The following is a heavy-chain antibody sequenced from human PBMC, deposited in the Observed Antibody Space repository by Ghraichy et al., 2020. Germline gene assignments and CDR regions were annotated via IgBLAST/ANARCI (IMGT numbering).Heavy chain of an antibody. CDR2: IYWNDDK. CDR3: AHREHDYGDYETAFDI. V-gene: IGHV2-5*01. Sequence: SGPTLVKPTQTLTLTCTFSGFSLSTSGVGVGWIRQPPGKALEWLALIYWNDDKRYSPSLKSRLTITKDTSKNQVVLTMTNMDPVDTATYYCAHREHDYGDYETAFDIWGQGTMVTVSS. J-gene: IGHJ3*02. CDR1: GFSLSTSGVG. D-gene: IGHD4-17*01.